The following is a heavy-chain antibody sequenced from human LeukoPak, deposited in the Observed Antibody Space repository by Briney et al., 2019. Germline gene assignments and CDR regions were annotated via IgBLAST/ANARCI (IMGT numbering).Heavy chain of an antibody. CDR2: IYPGDSDT. V-gene: IGHV5-51*01. Sequence: GESLKISCKGSGYSFTSYWIGWVRQMPGKGLEWMGIIYPGDSDTRYSPSFQGQVTISADKSISTAYLQWSSLKASDTAMYYCASGRVYCSSTSCYDDAFDYWGQGTLVTVSS. D-gene: IGHD2-2*01. CDR1: GYSFTSYW. J-gene: IGHJ4*02. CDR3: ASGRVYCSSTSCYDDAFDY.